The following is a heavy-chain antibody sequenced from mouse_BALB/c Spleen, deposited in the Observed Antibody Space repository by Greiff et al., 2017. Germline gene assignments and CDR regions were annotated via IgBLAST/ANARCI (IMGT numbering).Heavy chain of an antibody. CDR3: ARWAAGTVAMDD. CDR1: GFTFSSYA. Sequence: EVQLVESGGGLVKPGGSLKLSCAASGFTFSSYAMSWVRQSPEKRLEWVAEISSGGSYTYYPDTVTGRFTISRDNAKNTLYLEMSSLRSEDTAMYYCARWAAGTVAMDDWGQGTSVTVSS. V-gene: IGHV5-9-4*01. D-gene: IGHD4-1*01. J-gene: IGHJ4*01. CDR2: ISSGGSYT.